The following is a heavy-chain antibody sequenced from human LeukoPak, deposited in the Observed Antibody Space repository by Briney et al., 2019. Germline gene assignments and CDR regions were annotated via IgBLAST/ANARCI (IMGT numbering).Heavy chain of an antibody. CDR3: ARAQKEDIVVVVAATPIDAFDI. V-gene: IGHV4-30-2*01. J-gene: IGHJ3*02. D-gene: IGHD2-15*01. Sequence: KPSQTLFLTCAVSGGSISSGGYSWSWIRQPPGKGLEWIGEINHSGSTNYNPSLKSRVTISVDTSKNQFSLKLSSVTAADTAVYYCARAQKEDIVVVVAATPIDAFDIWGQGTRVTASS. CDR2: INHSGST. CDR1: GGSISSGGYS.